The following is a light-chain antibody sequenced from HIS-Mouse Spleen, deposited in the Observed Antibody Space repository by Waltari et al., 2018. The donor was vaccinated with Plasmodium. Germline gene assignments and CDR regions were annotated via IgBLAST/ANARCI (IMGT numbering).Light chain of an antibody. CDR1: SSNIVSNT. Sequence: QSVLTQPPSASGTPGQRVTLPCSGSSSNIVSNTVNWYQQLPGTAPKLLIYSNNQRPSGVPDRFSGSKSGTSASLAISGLQSEDEADYYCAAWDDSLNGYVFGTGTKVTVL. J-gene: IGLJ1*01. CDR3: AAWDDSLNGYV. CDR2: SNN. V-gene: IGLV1-44*01.